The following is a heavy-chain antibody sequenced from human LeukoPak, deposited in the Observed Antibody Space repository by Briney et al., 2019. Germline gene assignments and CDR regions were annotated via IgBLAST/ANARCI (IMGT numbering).Heavy chain of an antibody. CDR3: ARARYCSGGSCYSGPFDY. V-gene: IGHV1-2*02. D-gene: IGHD2-15*01. CDR1: GYTFTGYY. Sequence: ASVKVSCKASGYTFTGYYMHWVRQAPGQGLEWMGWINPNSGGTSYAQKFQGRVTMTRDTSISTAYMELSRLRSDDTAVYYCARARYCSGGSCYSGPFDYWGQGTLVTVSS. CDR2: INPNSGGT. J-gene: IGHJ4*02.